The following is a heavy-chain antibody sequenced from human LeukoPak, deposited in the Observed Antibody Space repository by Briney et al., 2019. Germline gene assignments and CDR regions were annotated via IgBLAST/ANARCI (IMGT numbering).Heavy chain of an antibody. J-gene: IGHJ3*02. CDR3: ARGETEETGTRPDAFDI. CDR1: GYTFTGYY. D-gene: IGHD6-13*01. Sequence: GASVKVSCKASGYTFTGYYMHWVRQAPGQGLEWMGWINPNSGGTNYAQKFQGRVTMTRDTSISTAYMELTRLRSDDSAVYYCARGETEETGTRPDAFDIWGQGTMVTVSS. CDR2: INPNSGGT. V-gene: IGHV1-2*02.